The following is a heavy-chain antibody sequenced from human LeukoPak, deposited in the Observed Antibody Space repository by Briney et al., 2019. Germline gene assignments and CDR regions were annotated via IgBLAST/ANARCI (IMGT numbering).Heavy chain of an antibody. V-gene: IGHV3-23*01. CDR1: GFTFSSYA. CDR3: AKDMGYCSSATCYGLDY. CDR2: VSGGGGTT. D-gene: IGHD2-2*01. J-gene: IGHJ4*02. Sequence: GGSLRLSCAASGFTFSSYAMSWVRQAPGKGLEWVSAVSGGGGTTYYADSVKGGFTISRDNSKNTLFLQMNSLRAEDTAIYYCAKDMGYCSSATCYGLDYWGQGTLVTVSS.